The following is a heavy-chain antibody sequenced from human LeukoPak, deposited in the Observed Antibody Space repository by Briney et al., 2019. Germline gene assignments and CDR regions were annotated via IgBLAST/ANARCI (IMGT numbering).Heavy chain of an antibody. D-gene: IGHD4/OR15-4a*01. CDR3: ARRAGAYSHPYDY. CDR1: GFTVSSNS. V-gene: IGHV3-53*01. Sequence: GESLRLSCTVSGFTVSSNSMSWVRQAPGKGLEWVSFIFSSTHYSDSVKGRFTISIDNSKNNLYLQLNSLRAEDTAVYYCARRAGAYSHPYDYWGQGTLVTVSS. CDR2: IFSST. J-gene: IGHJ4*02.